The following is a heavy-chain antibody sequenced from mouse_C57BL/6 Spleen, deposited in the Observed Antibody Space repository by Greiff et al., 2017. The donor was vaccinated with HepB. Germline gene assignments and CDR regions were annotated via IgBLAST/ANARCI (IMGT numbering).Heavy chain of an antibody. CDR3: TRGGYGNYPAWFAY. CDR1: GYTFTDYE. Sequence: VKLMESGAELVRPGASVTLSCKASGYTFTDYEMHWVKQTPVHGLEWIGAIDPETGGTAYNQKFKGKAILTADKSSSTAYMELRSLTSEDSAVYYCTRGGYGNYPAWFAYWGQGTLVTVSA. CDR2: IDPETGGT. V-gene: IGHV1-15*01. J-gene: IGHJ3*01. D-gene: IGHD2-1*01.